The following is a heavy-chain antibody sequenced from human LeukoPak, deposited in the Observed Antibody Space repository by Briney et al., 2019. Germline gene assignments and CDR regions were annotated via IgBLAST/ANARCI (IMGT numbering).Heavy chain of an antibody. V-gene: IGHV4-31*03. CDR2: SYYSGST. CDR1: GGSISSGGYW. Sequence: SETLSLACTVSGGSISSGGYWWSWIRQHPGEGLEWIGYSYYSGSTYYNPSLRSRVTILVDTSKNQFSLKLSSLNAADTAVYYCARAILTASGYVWYFDLWGRGTLVTVSS. D-gene: IGHD3-3*01. CDR3: ARAILTASGYVWYFDL. J-gene: IGHJ2*01.